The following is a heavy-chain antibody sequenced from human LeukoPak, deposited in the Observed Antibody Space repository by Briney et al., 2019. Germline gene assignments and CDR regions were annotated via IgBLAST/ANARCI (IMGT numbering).Heavy chain of an antibody. CDR2: MNPNSGNT. CDR3: ARVEKGDYGDYDDY. J-gene: IGHJ4*02. CDR1: GYTFTSYD. Sequence: ASVKVSCKASGYTFTSYDINWVRQATGQGLEWMGWMNPNSGNTGYAQKFQGRVTMTRNTSISTAYMELSSLRSEDTAVYYCARVEKGDYGDYDDYWGQGTLVTVSS. D-gene: IGHD4-17*01. V-gene: IGHV1-8*01.